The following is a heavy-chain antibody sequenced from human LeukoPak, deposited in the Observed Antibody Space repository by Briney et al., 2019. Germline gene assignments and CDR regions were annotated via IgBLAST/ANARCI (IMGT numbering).Heavy chain of an antibody. J-gene: IGHJ4*02. CDR3: ARHRYYYDSSGYFRYFDY. D-gene: IGHD3-22*01. Sequence: GSLRLSCAASGFTFSSYGMSWVRQPPGKGLEWIGTIYYSGSTYYNPSLKSRVTISVDTSKNQFSLKLSSVTAADTAVYYCARHRYYYDSSGYFRYFDYWGQGTLVTVSS. CDR2: IYYSGST. CDR1: GFTFSSYG. V-gene: IGHV4-38-2*01.